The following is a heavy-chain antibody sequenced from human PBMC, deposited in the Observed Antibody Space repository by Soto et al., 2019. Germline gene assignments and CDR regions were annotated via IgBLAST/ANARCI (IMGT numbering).Heavy chain of an antibody. V-gene: IGHV4-59*01. CDR1: GGSISSYY. D-gene: IGHD1-26*01. CDR3: ARMGVAGATTFDY. J-gene: IGHJ4*02. Sequence: SETLSLTCTVSGGSISSYYWSWIRQPPGKGLEWIGYIYYSGSTNYNPSLKSRVTISVDTSKNQFSLKLSSVTAADTALYYCARMGVAGATTFDYWGQGTQVT. CDR2: IYYSGST.